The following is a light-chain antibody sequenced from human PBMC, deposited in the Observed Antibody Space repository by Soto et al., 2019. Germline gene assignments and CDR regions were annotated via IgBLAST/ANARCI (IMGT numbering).Light chain of an antibody. CDR3: QLYNNGSPTT. CDR2: GAS. J-gene: IGKJ2*01. V-gene: IGKV3-15*01. CDR1: QSVSST. Sequence: EIVMTQSPATLYVSPGERATLSCRASQSVSSTSAWYQQKPGQAPRLLIYGASTRATGIPARFSGRGSGTECTLTIRILQSEDFTVIYCQLYNNGSPTTFGQGTKLEIK.